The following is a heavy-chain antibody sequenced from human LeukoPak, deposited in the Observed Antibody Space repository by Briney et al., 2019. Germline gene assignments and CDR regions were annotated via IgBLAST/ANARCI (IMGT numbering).Heavy chain of an antibody. D-gene: IGHD3-10*01. CDR2: IGSKTEGGPR. V-gene: IGHV3-15*04. J-gene: IGHJ4*02. Sequence: AGGSLRLSCAASGFTFRDAWMSWIPEARGRGPEGVGLIGSKTEGGPRAYAASVKGRFTISRDDSKNTLYLKMHSLKTEDTAVYYCTTMGRGYFDCWGQGTLVTVSS. CDR3: TTMGRGYFDC. CDR1: GFTFRDAW.